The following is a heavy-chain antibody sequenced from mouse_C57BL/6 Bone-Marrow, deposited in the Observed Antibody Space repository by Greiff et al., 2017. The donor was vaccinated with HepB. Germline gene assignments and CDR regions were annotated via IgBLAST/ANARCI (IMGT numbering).Heavy chain of an antibody. CDR2: ISNGGGSN. V-gene: IGHV5-12*01. D-gene: IGHD1-1*01. Sequence: EVQVVESGGGLVQPGGSLKLSCAASGFTFSDYYMYWVRQTPEKRLEWVAYISNGGGSNYYPDTVKGRFTISRDNAKNTLYLQMSRLKSEDTAMYYCARPITTVVPSMDYWGQGTSVTVSS. J-gene: IGHJ4*01. CDR1: GFTFSDYY. CDR3: ARPITTVVPSMDY.